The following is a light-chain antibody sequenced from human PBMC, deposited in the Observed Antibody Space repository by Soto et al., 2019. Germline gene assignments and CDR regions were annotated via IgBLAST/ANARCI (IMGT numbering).Light chain of an antibody. CDR2: GAS. Sequence: EIVLTQSPGTLSLSPGERATLSCRASQSVSSSYLAWYQQKPGQALRLLIYGASSRATGIPDRFSGSGSGTDFTLTISRLEPEDFAVYYCQQYGSSRVTFGGGTKVEIK. V-gene: IGKV3-20*01. CDR3: QQYGSSRVT. CDR1: QSVSSSY. J-gene: IGKJ4*01.